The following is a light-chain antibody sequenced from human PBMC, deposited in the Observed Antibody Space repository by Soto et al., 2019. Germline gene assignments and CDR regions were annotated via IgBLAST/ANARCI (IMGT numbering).Light chain of an antibody. CDR2: WAS. J-gene: IGKJ1*01. CDR3: HQYYKTPPT. V-gene: IGKV4-1*01. Sequence: DIVMTQSPDSLSVSLGERATIDCKSSESVLHSSYHKNYLAWYQQKPGQPPKLLIYWASTRESGVPDRFSGSGSGTDVTLTISSLQAEDVPVYFCHQYYKTPPTFGQGTKVEI. CDR1: ESVLHSSYHKNY.